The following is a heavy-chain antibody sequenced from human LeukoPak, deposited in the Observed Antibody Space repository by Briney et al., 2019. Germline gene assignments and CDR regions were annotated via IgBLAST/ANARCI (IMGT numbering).Heavy chain of an antibody. CDR2: ISGSGGSI. CDR1: EFSFSNYA. D-gene: IGHD4-23*01. J-gene: IGHJ4*02. CDR3: AKGGGWLYYFDY. V-gene: IGHV3-23*01. Sequence: GGSLRLSCAASEFSFSNYAMRWVRQAPGKGLEWVSVISGSGGSIYYADSVKGRFTISRDNSKNTLYLQMNSLRAEDTAVYYCAKGGGWLYYFDYWGQGTLVTVSS.